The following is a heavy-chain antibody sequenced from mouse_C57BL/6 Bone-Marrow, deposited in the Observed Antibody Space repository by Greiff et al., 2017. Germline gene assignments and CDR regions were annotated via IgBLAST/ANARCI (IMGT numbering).Heavy chain of an antibody. CDR3: AREACSGFLSY. J-gene: IGHJ2*01. CDR2: FNPSNGGT. V-gene: IGHV1-53*01. CDR1: SYTFTSYW. Sequence: VQLQQPGTELVKPGASVKLSCKASSYTFTSYWMHWVKQRPGQGLEWIGNFNPSNGGTNYNEKFKSKATLTVDKSSSTAYMQLSRLTSEASAVYYWAREACSGFLSYWGQGTTLTVSS. D-gene: IGHD1-1*01.